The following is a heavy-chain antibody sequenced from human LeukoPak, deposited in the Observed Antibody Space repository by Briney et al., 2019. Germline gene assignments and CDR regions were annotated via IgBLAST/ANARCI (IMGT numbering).Heavy chain of an antibody. CDR1: GYTLTEIS. CDR3: ATEIVGYGDVHYFDS. D-gene: IGHD4-17*01. V-gene: IGHV1-24*01. J-gene: IGHJ4*02. CDR2: FNPEDVET. Sequence: GASVKVSCKVSGYTLTEISMHRVRQAPGQPLEWMGGFNPEDVETIYARSFQGRLTVTEDTSTDTAYMELSSLRAEDTAMYYCATEIVGYGDVHYFDSWGQGTLVTVSS.